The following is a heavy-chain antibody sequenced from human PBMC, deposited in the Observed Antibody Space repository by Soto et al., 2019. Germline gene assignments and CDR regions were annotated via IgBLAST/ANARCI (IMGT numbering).Heavy chain of an antibody. J-gene: IGHJ4*02. D-gene: IGHD3-10*01. CDR1: GDSFSSYY. CDR2: IFHTGNT. V-gene: IGHV4-59*01. CDR3: AALDGALDY. Sequence: XETLSLTCTVSGDSFSSYYWTWIRQPPGKRLEWVAYIFHTGNTNYNPSLKSRVTISVDTSKNQFSLKLRSVTPADTAVYYCAALDGALDYWGPGPLVTVSS.